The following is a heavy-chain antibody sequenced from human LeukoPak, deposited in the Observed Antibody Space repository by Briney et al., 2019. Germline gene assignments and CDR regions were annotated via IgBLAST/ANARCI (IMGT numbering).Heavy chain of an antibody. J-gene: IGHJ6*02. Sequence: GASVKVSCKASGYTFTGYYMHWVRQAPGQGLEWMGWINPNSGGTNYAQKFQGRVTMTRDTSISTAYMELSRLRSDDTAVYYCARDSSPITIFGVVTHGMDVWGQGTTVTVSS. CDR2: INPNSGGT. D-gene: IGHD3-3*01. CDR3: ARDSSPITIFGVVTHGMDV. V-gene: IGHV1-2*02. CDR1: GYTFTGYY.